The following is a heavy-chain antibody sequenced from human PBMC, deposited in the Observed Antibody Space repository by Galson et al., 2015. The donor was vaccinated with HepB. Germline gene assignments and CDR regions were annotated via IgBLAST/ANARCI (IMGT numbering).Heavy chain of an antibody. CDR3: AREDGSSWYSRSYGMDV. CDR1: GYTFTSYG. CDR2: ISAYNGNT. Sequence: SVKVSCKASGYTFTSYGISWVRQAPGQGLEWMGWISAYNGNTNYAQKLQGRVTMTTDTSTSTAYMELRSLRSDDTAVYYCAREDGSSWYSRSYGMDVWGQGTTVTVSS. D-gene: IGHD6-13*01. J-gene: IGHJ6*02. V-gene: IGHV1-18*04.